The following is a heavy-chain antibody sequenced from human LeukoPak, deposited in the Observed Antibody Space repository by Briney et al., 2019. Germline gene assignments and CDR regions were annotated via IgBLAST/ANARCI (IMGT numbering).Heavy chain of an antibody. CDR2: IKQDGSEE. J-gene: IGHJ4*02. CDR3: ARGRQWLTKGYFGY. Sequence: GGSLRLSCAVPGFTFKNYRMNWVREAPGKGLEWVANIKQDGSEEYYVDSAKGRFPISRDNAKNSLYLQMNSLRAEDTAVYYCARGRQWLTKGYFGYWGQGTLVTVSS. D-gene: IGHD6-19*01. V-gene: IGHV3-7*03. CDR1: GFTFKNYR.